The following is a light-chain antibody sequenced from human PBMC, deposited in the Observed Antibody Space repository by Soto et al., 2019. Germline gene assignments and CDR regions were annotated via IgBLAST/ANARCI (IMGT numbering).Light chain of an antibody. CDR1: SSNIGSNT. J-gene: IGLJ2*01. V-gene: IGLV1-44*01. CDR2: SNN. CDR3: AAWDDSLNGHVV. Sequence: QSVLTQPHSASGTPGQRVTISCSGSSSNIGSNTVNWYQQLPGTAPKLLIYSNNQRPSGVPERFSGSKSGTSASLAISGLQSEDEADYYCAAWDDSLNGHVVFGGGTQLTVL.